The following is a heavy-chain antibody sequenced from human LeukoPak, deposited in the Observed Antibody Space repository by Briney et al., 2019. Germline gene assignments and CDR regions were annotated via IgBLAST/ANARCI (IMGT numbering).Heavy chain of an antibody. V-gene: IGHV3-48*03. J-gene: IGHJ4*02. CDR2: ISSSSGTI. Sequence: GGSLRLSCAASGFTFSSYHMNWVRQAPGTGLEWVSYISSSSGTIYSADSAKGRFTISRDNAKKSLYLQMNSLRADYTAVYYCAREDVGRALRWFGESSQPITSWGQGTLFTVSS. D-gene: IGHD3-10*01. CDR1: GFTFSSYH. CDR3: AREDVGRALRWFGESSQPITS.